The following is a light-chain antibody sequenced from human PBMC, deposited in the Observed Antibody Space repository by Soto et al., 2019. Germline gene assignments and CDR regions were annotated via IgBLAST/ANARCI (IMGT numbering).Light chain of an antibody. J-gene: IGLJ1*01. CDR3: SSYTGSIYV. CDR2: EVS. CDR1: SSDVGGYNY. Sequence: QSALTQPASVSGSPGQSITISCTGTSSDVGGYNYVSWYQQHPGKAPKVMICEVSNRPSGVSSRFSGSKSGNTASLTISGLQAEDEADYYCSSYTGSIYVFGTGTQLTVL. V-gene: IGLV2-14*01.